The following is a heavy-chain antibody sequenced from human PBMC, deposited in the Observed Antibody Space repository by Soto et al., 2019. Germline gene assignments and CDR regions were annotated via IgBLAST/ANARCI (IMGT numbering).Heavy chain of an antibody. CDR2: IYYSGST. CDR1: GGSISSVGYY. CDR3: AGKSYGYTFYAF. V-gene: IGHV4-30-4*01. J-gene: IGHJ4*02. D-gene: IGHD5-18*01. Sequence: SEPLSLTCTVSGGSISSVGYYWSWIREPPGKGLEWIGYIYYSGSTYYNPSLKSRVTISVDTSKNQFSLKLSSVTAADTAFYYCAGKSYGYTFYAFWGQGTLVTVSP.